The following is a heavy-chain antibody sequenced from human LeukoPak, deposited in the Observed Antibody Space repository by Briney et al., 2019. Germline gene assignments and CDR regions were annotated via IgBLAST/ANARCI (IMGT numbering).Heavy chain of an antibody. CDR1: GFTFNTYA. CDR2: ISDSGGRT. CDR3: ANIPRVNY. D-gene: IGHD2-2*02. V-gene: IGHV3-23*01. J-gene: IGHJ4*02. Sequence: PGGSLRPSCPVSGFTFNTYAMSCVSQAPGKGLEWVSAISDSGGRTYYADSVKGRFTVSRDNSKNTLYLQLNSLRAEGTAVYYCANIPRVNYRGQRTLVTVSS.